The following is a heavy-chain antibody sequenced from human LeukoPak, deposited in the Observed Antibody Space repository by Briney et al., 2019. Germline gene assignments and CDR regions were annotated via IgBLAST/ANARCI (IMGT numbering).Heavy chain of an antibody. J-gene: IGHJ6*03. CDR2: IYYSGST. CDR3: AREGPYYYGSGSNDYYMDV. D-gene: IGHD3-10*01. V-gene: IGHV4-39*07. CDR1: GGSISSSSYY. Sequence: PSETLSLTCTVSGGSISSSSYYWGWIRQPPGKGLEWIGSIYYSGSTYYNPSLKSRVTISLDTSKNQFSLKLSSVTAADTAVYYCAREGPYYYGSGSNDYYMDVWGKGTTVTVSS.